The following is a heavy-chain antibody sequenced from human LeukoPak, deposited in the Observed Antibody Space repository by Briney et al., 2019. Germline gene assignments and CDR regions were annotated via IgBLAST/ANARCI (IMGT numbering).Heavy chain of an antibody. J-gene: IGHJ4*02. D-gene: IGHD4-23*01. V-gene: IGHV3-7*03. CDR3: ARDKGISDIGGSKFDC. CDR1: GFTFSAYW. Sequence: QSGGSLRLSCAASGFTFSAYWMSWVRQAPGKGLEWVAQIKEDGSEKYCVDSVRGRFTISRDNARNSLFLQMDSLGAEDAALYYCARDKGISDIGGSKFDCWGQGTLVTVSS. CDR2: IKEDGSEK.